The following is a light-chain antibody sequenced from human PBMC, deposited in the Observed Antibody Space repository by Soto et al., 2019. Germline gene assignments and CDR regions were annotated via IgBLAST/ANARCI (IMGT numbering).Light chain of an antibody. CDR1: QSISSW. J-gene: IGKJ1*01. CDR2: KAS. CDR3: QHYNSYSEA. V-gene: IGKV1-5*03. Sequence: DIQMTQSPSTLSASVGDRVTLTCRASQSISSWLAWYQQKPGKAPKLLIYKASTLKSGVPSRFSGSGAGTEFTLTISSLQPDDFATYYCQHYNSYSEAFAQGTKVDI.